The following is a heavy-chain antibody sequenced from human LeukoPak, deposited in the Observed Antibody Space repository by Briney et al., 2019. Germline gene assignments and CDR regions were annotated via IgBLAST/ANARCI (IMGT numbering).Heavy chain of an antibody. D-gene: IGHD4-17*01. Sequence: GGSLRLSCAASGFTFNRYGMHWIRQAPGKGLEWVTVISYDGSNKYYADSVKGRFTISRDNSKNTLYLQMNSLRAEDTAVYYCARDRDFIYGEFDYWGQGTLVTVSS. CDR2: ISYDGSNK. J-gene: IGHJ4*02. V-gene: IGHV3-30*19. CDR1: GFTFNRYG. CDR3: ARDRDFIYGEFDY.